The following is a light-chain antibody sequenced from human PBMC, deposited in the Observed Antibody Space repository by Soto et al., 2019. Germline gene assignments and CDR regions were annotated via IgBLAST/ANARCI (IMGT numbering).Light chain of an antibody. CDR2: EVS. J-gene: IGLJ2*01. V-gene: IGLV2-8*01. CDR1: SSDVGGYNY. CDR3: SSYAGSNIVV. Sequence: QSALTKPPSASGSPGQSVTISCTGTSSDVGGYNYVSWYQQHPGKAPKLMIYEVSKRPSGVPDRFSGSKSGNTASLTVSGLQAEDEADYYCSSYAGSNIVVFGGGTQLTVL.